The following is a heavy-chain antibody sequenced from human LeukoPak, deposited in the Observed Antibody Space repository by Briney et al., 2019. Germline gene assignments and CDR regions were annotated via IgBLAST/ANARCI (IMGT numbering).Heavy chain of an antibody. CDR1: GSSVNSDQY. D-gene: IGHD3-16*02. J-gene: IGHJ3*02. CDR3: AMLRLGELSLLANAYDI. V-gene: IGHV4-38-2*01. CDR2: VHQTGSP. Sequence: SETLSLTCDVSGSSVNSDQYWGWMRHSPGAGLEWIGSVHQTGSPYYNPSLGSRVSLSIDSTKNSFSLRLTSVTAADMAVYYCAMLRLGELSLLANAYDIWGQGTMVIVSS.